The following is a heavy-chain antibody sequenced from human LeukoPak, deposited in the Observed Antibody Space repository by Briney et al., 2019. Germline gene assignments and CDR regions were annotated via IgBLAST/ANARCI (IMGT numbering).Heavy chain of an antibody. CDR2: IKQDGSEK. V-gene: IGHV3-7*01. CDR1: GFIVSSCE. Sequence: PGGSLRLSCAVSGFIVSSCEMNWVRQAPGKGLEWVANIKQDGSEKYYVDSVKGRFTISRDNAKNSLYLQMSSLRAEDTAVYYCARDPPSIIERRAFDIWGQGTMVTVSS. J-gene: IGHJ3*02. D-gene: IGHD5-24*01. CDR3: ARDPPSIIERRAFDI.